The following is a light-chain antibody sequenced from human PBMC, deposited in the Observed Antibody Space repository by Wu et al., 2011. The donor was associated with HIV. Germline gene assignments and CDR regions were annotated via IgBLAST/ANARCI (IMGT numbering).Light chain of an antibody. Sequence: ENVLTQSPVTLSLSPGETATLSCRASQTFKSFLAWYQQKPGQAPRLLIYDASKRATGIPDRFSGSGSGTDFTLTISRLEPEDFAVYYCQQYGSSPYTFGQGTKLEIK. CDR2: DAS. J-gene: IGKJ2*01. CDR3: QQYGSSPYT. CDR1: QTFKSF. V-gene: IGKV3-20*01.